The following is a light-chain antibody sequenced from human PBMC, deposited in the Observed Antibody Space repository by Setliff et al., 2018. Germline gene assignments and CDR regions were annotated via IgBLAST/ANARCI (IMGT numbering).Light chain of an antibody. Sequence: QSALAQPHSASGSPGQSVTISCTGTSSDVGGYNYVSWYQQHPGKAPKLMIYEVSKRPSGVPDRFSGSKSGNTASLTASGLQAEDEADYYCSSYAGSNIVVFGGGTKVTVL. CDR2: EVS. CDR3: SSYAGSNIVV. J-gene: IGLJ2*01. CDR1: SSDVGGYNY. V-gene: IGLV2-8*01.